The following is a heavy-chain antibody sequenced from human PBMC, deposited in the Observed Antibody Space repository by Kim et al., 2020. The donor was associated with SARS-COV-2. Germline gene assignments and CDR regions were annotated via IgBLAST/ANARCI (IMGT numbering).Heavy chain of an antibody. D-gene: IGHD3-16*01. CDR3: GRGGPRAWSFGL. CDR1: GGSISRSSYY. CDR2: IYYSGSS. Sequence: SETLSLTCTVSGGSISRSSYYWAWIRQPPGKGLEWIGRIYYSGSSYSNPSLKIRVTLSVDPPKNQFSLNLSSVTAADTLWYYFGRGGPRAWSFGLWAGAT. V-gene: IGHV4-39*01. J-gene: IGHJ2*01.